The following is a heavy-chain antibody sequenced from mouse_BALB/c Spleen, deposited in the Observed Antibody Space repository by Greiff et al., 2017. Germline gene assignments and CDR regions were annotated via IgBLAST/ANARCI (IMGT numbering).Heavy chain of an antibody. CDR3: ARGTTVGFAY. CDR1: GFTFSSYG. V-gene: IGHV5-6*01. CDR2: ISSGGSYT. Sequence: EVKLVESGGDLVKPGGSLKLSCAASGFTFSSYGMSWVRQTPDKRLEWVATISSGGSYTYYPDSVKGRFTISRDNAKNTLYLQMSSLKSEDTAMYYGARGTTVGFAYWGQGTLVTVSA. J-gene: IGHJ3*01. D-gene: IGHD1-1*01.